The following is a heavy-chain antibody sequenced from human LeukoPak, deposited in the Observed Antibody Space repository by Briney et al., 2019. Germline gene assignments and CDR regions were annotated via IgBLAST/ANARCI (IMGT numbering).Heavy chain of an antibody. D-gene: IGHD2-2*01. Sequence: GGSLRLSCAASGFTFSSYAMSWVRQAPGKGLEWVSSISGSGGGTYYADSVKGRFTVSRDNSKNTLHLQMNSLRAEDTAVYYCAKRSLGFSTSSREYYFHNWGQGTLVTVSS. CDR3: AKRSLGFSTSSREYYFHN. CDR1: GFTFSSYA. J-gene: IGHJ4*02. CDR2: ISGSGGGT. V-gene: IGHV3-23*01.